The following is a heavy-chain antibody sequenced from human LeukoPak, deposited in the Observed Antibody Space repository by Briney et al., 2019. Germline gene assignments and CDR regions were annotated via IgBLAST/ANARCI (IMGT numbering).Heavy chain of an antibody. CDR3: AGANYYGSGSYPPPDY. D-gene: IGHD3-10*01. J-gene: IGHJ4*02. Sequence: ASVKVSCKASGGTFSSYAISWVRQAPGQGLEWMGGIIPIFGTANYAQKFQGRVTITTDESTSTAYMELSSLRSEDTAVYYCAGANYYGSGSYPPPDYWGQGTLVTVSS. V-gene: IGHV1-69*05. CDR1: GGTFSSYA. CDR2: IIPIFGTA.